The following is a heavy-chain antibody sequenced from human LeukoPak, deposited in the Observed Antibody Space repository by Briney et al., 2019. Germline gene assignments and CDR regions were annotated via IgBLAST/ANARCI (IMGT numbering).Heavy chain of an antibody. V-gene: IGHV1-2*02. Sequence: GASVKVSCKASGYTFTGYYMHWVRQAPGQGLEWMGWINPNSGGTNYAQKFQGRVTMTRDTSISTAYMELSRLRSDDTAVYYCARDGGDYDFWSGYPPIDWFHYYYMDVWGKGTTVTVSS. J-gene: IGHJ6*03. CDR2: INPNSGGT. CDR3: ARDGGDYDFWSGYPPIDWFHYYYMDV. CDR1: GYTFTGYY. D-gene: IGHD3-3*01.